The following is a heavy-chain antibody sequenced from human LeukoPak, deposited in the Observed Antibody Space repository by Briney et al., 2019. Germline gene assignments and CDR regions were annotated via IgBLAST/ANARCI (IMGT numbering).Heavy chain of an antibody. CDR3: ASGRAGARNWNPGY. CDR1: GGSFSGYY. Sequence: PSETLSLTCAVYGGSFSGYYWSWIRQPPGKGLEWIGEINHSGSTNYSPSLRSRVTISVDTSKNQFSLRLSSVTAADTAVYYCASGRAGARNWNPGYWGQGTLVTVSS. CDR2: INHSGST. V-gene: IGHV4-34*01. J-gene: IGHJ4*02. D-gene: IGHD1-1*01.